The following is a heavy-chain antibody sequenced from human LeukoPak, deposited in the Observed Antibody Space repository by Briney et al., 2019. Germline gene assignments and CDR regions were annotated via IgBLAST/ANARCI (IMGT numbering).Heavy chain of an antibody. J-gene: IGHJ5*02. Sequence: GGSLRLSCAASGFTFSSYSMNWVRQAPGKGLEWVSSISSSSYIYYADSVEGRFTISRDNAKNSLYLQMSSLRAEDTAVYYCARDRITSKNWFDPWGQGTLVTVSS. CDR3: ARDRITSKNWFDP. CDR2: ISSSSYI. V-gene: IGHV3-21*01. D-gene: IGHD3-16*01. CDR1: GFTFSSYS.